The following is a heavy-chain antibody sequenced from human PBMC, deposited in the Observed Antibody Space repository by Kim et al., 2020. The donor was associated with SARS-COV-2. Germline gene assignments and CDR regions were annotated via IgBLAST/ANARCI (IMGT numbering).Heavy chain of an antibody. CDR2: ISGSGGST. CDR3: ARDFLPYSSSDD. Sequence: GGSLRLSCAASGFTFSSYAMSWVRQAPGKGLEWVSAISGSGGSTYYADSEKRRFTISGDTSKNPLYLQINLLSAENTAVYYWARDFLPYSSSDDWGQGTT. D-gene: IGHD6-6*01. CDR1: GFTFSSYA. J-gene: IGHJ6*02. V-gene: IGHV3-23*01.